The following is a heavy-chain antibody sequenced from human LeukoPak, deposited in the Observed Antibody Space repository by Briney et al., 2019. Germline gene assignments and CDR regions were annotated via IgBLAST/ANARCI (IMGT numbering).Heavy chain of an antibody. D-gene: IGHD1-26*01. Sequence: SETLSLTCTVSGASTSSDYWSWIRQPPGKGLEWIAHVYYSGSTNYNPSLKSRVTISLDTSKNQFSLKLSSVTAADTAVYYCARDEGATTSYFDYWGQGTLVTVSS. CDR3: ARDEGATTSYFDY. V-gene: IGHV4-59*01. CDR2: VYYSGST. CDR1: GASTSSDY. J-gene: IGHJ4*02.